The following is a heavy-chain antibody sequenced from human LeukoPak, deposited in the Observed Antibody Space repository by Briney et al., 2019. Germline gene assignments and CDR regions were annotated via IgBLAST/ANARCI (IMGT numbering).Heavy chain of an antibody. V-gene: IGHV4-61*02. CDR3: ARTGITMVRRVIIDMDV. D-gene: IGHD3-10*01. J-gene: IGHJ6*03. CDR2: IYTSGIT. Sequence: PSETLSLTCTVSGGSISSGSYYWSWIRQPAGKGLEWIGRIYTSGITNYNPSLKSRVTISVDTSKNQFSLKLSSVTAADTAVYYCARTGITMVRRVIIDMDVWGKGTTVTISS. CDR1: GGSISSGSYY.